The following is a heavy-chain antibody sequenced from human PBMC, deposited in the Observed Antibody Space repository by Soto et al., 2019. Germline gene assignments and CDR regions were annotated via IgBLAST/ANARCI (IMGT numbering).Heavy chain of an antibody. CDR2: IYYSGST. D-gene: IGHD6-13*01. J-gene: IGHJ4*02. CDR1: GGSISSYY. Sequence: SETLSLTCTVSGGSISSYYWSWIRQPPGKGLEWIGYIYYSGSTNYNPSLKSRVTISVDTSKNQFSLKLSSVTAADTAVYYCARGEAYSSSWSTMYYFDYWGQGTLVTVSS. CDR3: ARGEAYSSSWSTMYYFDY. V-gene: IGHV4-59*01.